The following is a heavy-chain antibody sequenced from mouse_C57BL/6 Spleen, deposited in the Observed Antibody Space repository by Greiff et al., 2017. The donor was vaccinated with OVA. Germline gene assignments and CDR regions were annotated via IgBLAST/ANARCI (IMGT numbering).Heavy chain of an antibody. CDR1: GFTFSDYG. Sequence: EVMLVESGGGLVKPGGSLKLSCAASGFTFSDYGMHWVRQAPEKGLEWVAYISSGSSTIYYADTVKGRFTISSDNAKNPLFLQMTSLRSEDTAMYYCARHGYHYWGQGTTLTVSS. J-gene: IGHJ2*01. CDR2: ISSGSSTI. V-gene: IGHV5-17*01. D-gene: IGHD2-2*01. CDR3: ARHGYHY.